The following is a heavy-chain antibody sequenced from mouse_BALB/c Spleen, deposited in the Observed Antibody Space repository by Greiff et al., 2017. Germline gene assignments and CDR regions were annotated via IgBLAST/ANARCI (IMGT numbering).Heavy chain of an antibody. J-gene: IGHJ4*01. Sequence: QVQLQQSGPGLVAPSQSLSITCTVSGFSLTGYGVNWVRQPPGKGLEWLGMIWGDGSTDYNSALKSRLSISKDNSKSQVFLKMNSLQTDDTARYYCARVDYYGSRADYAMDYWGQGTSVTVSS. V-gene: IGHV2-6-7*01. CDR3: ARVDYYGSRADYAMDY. CDR1: GFSLTGYG. D-gene: IGHD1-1*01. CDR2: IWGDGST.